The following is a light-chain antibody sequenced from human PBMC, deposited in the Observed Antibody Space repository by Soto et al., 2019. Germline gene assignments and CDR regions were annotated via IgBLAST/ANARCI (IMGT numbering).Light chain of an antibody. CDR2: EVN. CDR3: SLYTTSSSRVV. CDR1: SSDVGTYNR. V-gene: IGLV2-18*01. Sequence: QSALAEPPSVSGSPGQSVTITCTGTSSDVGTYNRVSWYQQPPGTAPKLIIYEVNNRPSGVPDRFSGSKSGNTASLTISGLQAEDEADYHCSLYTTSSSRVVFGRGTKVTVL. J-gene: IGLJ2*01.